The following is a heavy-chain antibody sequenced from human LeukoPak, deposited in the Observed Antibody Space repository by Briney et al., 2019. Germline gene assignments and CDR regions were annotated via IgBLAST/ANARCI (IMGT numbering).Heavy chain of an antibody. J-gene: IGHJ4*02. D-gene: IGHD2-15*01. CDR2: IKQDGSEK. CDR3: ASSPIYCSGGSCYSGRVY. V-gene: IGHV3-7*01. Sequence: GGSLRLSCAASGFTFSSYWMSWVRQAPGKGLEWVANIKQDGSEKYYVDSVKGRFTIPRDNAKNSLYLQMNSLRAEDTAVYYCASSPIYCSGGSCYSGRVYWGQGTLVTVSS. CDR1: GFTFSSYW.